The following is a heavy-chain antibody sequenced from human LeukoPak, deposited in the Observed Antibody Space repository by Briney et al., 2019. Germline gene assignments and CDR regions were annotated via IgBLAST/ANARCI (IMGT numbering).Heavy chain of an antibody. Sequence: SETLSLTCTVSGGSISSYYWSWIRQPQGKGLEWIGYIYYSGSTNYNPSLKSRVTISVDTSKNQFSLKLSSVTAADTAVYYCARGPSGSYLDYWGQGTLVIVSS. V-gene: IGHV4-59*01. D-gene: IGHD1-26*01. CDR2: IYYSGST. CDR1: GGSISSYY. CDR3: ARGPSGSYLDY. J-gene: IGHJ4*02.